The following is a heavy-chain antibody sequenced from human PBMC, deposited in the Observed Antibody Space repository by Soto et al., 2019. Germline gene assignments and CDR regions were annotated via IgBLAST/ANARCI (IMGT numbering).Heavy chain of an antibody. CDR2: INPNGGGR. CDR3: ARSDPSMIVVVNHFDY. V-gene: IGHV1-2*04. D-gene: IGHD3-22*01. Sequence: ASVKVSCKASGYTFTGFHIHWVRQAPGQGLEWMGWINPNGGGRNYAQKFQGWVTMTRDTSISTAYMELSRLKSDDTAVYYCARSDPSMIVVVNHFDYWGQGTLVTVSS. CDR1: GYTFTGFH. J-gene: IGHJ4*02.